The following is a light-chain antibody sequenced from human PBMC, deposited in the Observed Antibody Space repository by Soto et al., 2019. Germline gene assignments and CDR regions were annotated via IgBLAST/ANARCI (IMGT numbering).Light chain of an antibody. CDR3: CSYAGSSASWV. V-gene: IGLV2-14*01. Sequence: QPVLTQPASVSGSPGQSITISCTGTSSDVGGYNYVSWYQQHPGKAPKLMIYDVSNRPSGVSNRFSGSKSGNTASLTISGLQAEDEADYYCCSYAGSSASWVFGGGTKLTVL. CDR1: SSDVGGYNY. CDR2: DVS. J-gene: IGLJ3*02.